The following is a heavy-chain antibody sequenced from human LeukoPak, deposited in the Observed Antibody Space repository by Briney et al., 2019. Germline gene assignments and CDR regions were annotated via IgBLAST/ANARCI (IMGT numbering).Heavy chain of an antibody. J-gene: IGHJ4*02. CDR3: ARVGDYYDSSGYYYFYFDY. V-gene: IGHV4-4*07. CDR1: GGSISSYY. D-gene: IGHD3-22*01. Sequence: PSETLSLTCTVSGGSISSYYWSWIRQPAGKGLEWIGRIYTSGSTNYNPSLKSRVTMSVDTSKNQFSLKLSSVTAADTAVYYCARVGDYYDSSGYYYFYFDYWSQGTLVTVSS. CDR2: IYTSGST.